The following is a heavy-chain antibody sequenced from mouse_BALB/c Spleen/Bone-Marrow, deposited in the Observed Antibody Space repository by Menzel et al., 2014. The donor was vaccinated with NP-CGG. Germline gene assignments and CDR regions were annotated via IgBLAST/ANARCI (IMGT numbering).Heavy chain of an antibody. V-gene: IGHV14-3*02. Sequence: VHVKQSGAELVKPGASVKLSCTASGFNIKDTYMHWVKQRPEQGLEWIGRIDPANGNTKYDPKFQGKATITADTSSNTAYLQLSSLTSEDTAVYCCARYYYGYYFDYWGQGTTLTVSS. J-gene: IGHJ2*01. CDR2: IDPANGNT. CDR3: ARYYYGYYFDY. CDR1: GFNIKDTY. D-gene: IGHD1-2*01.